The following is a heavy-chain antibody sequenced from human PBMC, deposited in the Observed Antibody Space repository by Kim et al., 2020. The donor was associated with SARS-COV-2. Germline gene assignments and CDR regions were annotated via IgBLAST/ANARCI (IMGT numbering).Heavy chain of an antibody. CDR2: ISSNSANT. D-gene: IGHD3-22*01. CDR3: ARDSRYDSSGFNNYYYFDL. Sequence: GGSLRLSCAGSGFTFGDYAMHWVRQTPGKGLEWVSHISSNSANTGYADSVRGRFTISRDNAKNSLYLQMNNLRPEDTALYYCARDSRYDSSGFNNYYYFDLGGRGTLVTVSS. CDR1: GFTFGDYA. J-gene: IGHJ2*01. V-gene: IGHV3-9*01.